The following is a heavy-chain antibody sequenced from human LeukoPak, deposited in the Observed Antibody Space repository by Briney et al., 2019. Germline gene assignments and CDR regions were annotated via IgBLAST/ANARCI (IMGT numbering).Heavy chain of an antibody. CDR2: IKEEGSER. J-gene: IGHJ4*02. CDR3: ARTVATRSFDY. CDR1: GFTFNTFW. V-gene: IGHV3-7*01. Sequence: GESLTLTCAASGFTFNTFWMSWVRQAPGRGLEWVATIKEEGSERYYVGSVKGRFTISRDNAKNSLYLQVNSLRAEDTAVYYCARTVATRSFDYWGQGTLVTVSS. D-gene: IGHD5-12*01.